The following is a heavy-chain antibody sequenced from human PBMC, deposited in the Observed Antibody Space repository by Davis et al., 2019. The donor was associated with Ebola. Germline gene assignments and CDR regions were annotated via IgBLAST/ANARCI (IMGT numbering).Heavy chain of an antibody. CDR1: GFTFSSYG. D-gene: IGHD2-21*01. V-gene: IGHV3-30*02. J-gene: IGHJ4*02. CDR2: IRYDGSNK. Sequence: GSLRLSCAASGFTFSSYGMHWVRQAPGKGLEWVAFIRYDGSNKYYADSVKGRFTISRDNSKNTLYLQMNSLRAEDTAVYYCAKEVNRVVRAFDYWGQGTLVTVSS. CDR3: AKEVNRVVRAFDY.